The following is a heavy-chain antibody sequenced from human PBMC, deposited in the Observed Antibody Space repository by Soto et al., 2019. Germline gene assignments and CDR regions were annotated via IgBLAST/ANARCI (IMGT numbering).Heavy chain of an antibody. J-gene: IGHJ4*02. V-gene: IGHV3-21*01. CDR2: ISSSRSYI. CDR1: GFTFSSYS. CDR3: ARSSYGDYLGY. D-gene: IGHD4-17*01. Sequence: EVQVVESGGGLVKPGGSLRLSCAASGFTFSSYSMNWVRQAPGKGLEWVPSISSSRSYIYYADSVKGRFTISRDNAKNSLDVQMNRLRAEDTAVYYCARSSYGDYLGYWGQGPLVTVSS.